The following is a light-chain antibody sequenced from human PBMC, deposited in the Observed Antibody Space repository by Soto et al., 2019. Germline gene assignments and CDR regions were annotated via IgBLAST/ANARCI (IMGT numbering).Light chain of an antibody. CDR2: GNN. CDR3: QSYDSSLSGWV. CDR1: SSNIGAGYD. V-gene: IGLV1-40*01. Sequence: QAVVTQPPSVSGAPRQRVTISCTGSSSNIGAGYDVHWYQQLPGTAPKLLIYGNNNRPSGVPDRFSGSKSGTSASLAITGLQAEDEADYYCQSYDSSLSGWVFGGGTKVTVL. J-gene: IGLJ3*02.